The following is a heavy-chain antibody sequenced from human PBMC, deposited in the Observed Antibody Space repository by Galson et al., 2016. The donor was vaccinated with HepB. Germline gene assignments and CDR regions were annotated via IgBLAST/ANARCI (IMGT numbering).Heavy chain of an antibody. CDR3: ATPRIQGEVITLGI. V-gene: IGHV1-46*01. CDR2: INPSGGST. D-gene: IGHD3-3*01. CDR1: GYTFSSFY. Sequence: SVKVSCKASGYTFSSFYLHWVRQAPGQGLEWMGLINPSGGSTTYAQKFQGRVTMTEDTSTDTAYMELSSLRSEDTAVYYCATPRIQGEVITLGIWGQGTMVTVSS. J-gene: IGHJ3*02.